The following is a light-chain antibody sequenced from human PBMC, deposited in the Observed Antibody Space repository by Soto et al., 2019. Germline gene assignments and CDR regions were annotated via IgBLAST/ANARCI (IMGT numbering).Light chain of an antibody. CDR3: QLYNSYSWT. J-gene: IGKJ1*01. Sequence: DIQMTQSHSTLSASVGDRVTITCRASQSISSWLAWYQQKPGKAPKLLIYKASSLESGVPSRFSGSGSGTEFTLTISSLQPDDFVTYYCQLYNSYSWTFGQGTKV. CDR2: KAS. CDR1: QSISSW. V-gene: IGKV1-5*03.